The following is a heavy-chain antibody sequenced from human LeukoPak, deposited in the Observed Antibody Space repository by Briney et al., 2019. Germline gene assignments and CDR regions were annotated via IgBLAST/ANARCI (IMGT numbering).Heavy chain of an antibody. CDR1: GGTFSSYA. CDR2: IIPILGIA. Sequence: ASVKVSCKASGGTFSSYAISWVRQAPGQGLEGMGRIIPILGIANYAQKFQGRVTITADKSTSTAYMGLSSLRSEDTAVYYCARPATVTPPLVYWGQGTLVTVSS. V-gene: IGHV1-69*04. J-gene: IGHJ4*02. D-gene: IGHD4-17*01. CDR3: ARPATVTPPLVY.